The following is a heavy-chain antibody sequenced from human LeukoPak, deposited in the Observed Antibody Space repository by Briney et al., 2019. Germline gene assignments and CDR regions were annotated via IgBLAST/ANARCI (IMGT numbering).Heavy chain of an antibody. V-gene: IGHV3-33*05. CDR2: ISYDGSYE. CDR1: GFSLSSCG. Sequence: PGGSLRLSCAASGFSLSSCGMHWFRQTPDKGLEWVAFISYDGSYEYYADSVKGQFTISRDNSKNTLYLQMNSLRAEDTAVYYCARHGTITMVRGRLRYYYMDVWGKGATVTISS. CDR3: ARHGTITMVRGRLRYYYMDV. J-gene: IGHJ6*03. D-gene: IGHD3-10*01.